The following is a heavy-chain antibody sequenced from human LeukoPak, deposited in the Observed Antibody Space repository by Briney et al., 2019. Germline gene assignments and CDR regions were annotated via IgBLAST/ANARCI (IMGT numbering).Heavy chain of an antibody. V-gene: IGHV1-69*02. CDR3: ATDARSSSWYTDAFDI. J-gene: IGHJ3*02. CDR2: IIPILGIA. D-gene: IGHD6-13*01. CDR1: GGTFSSYT. Sequence: SVKVSCKASGGTFSSYTISWVRQAPGQGLEWVGRIIPILGIANYAQKFQGRVTITADKSTSTAYMELSSLRSEDTAVYYCATDARSSSWYTDAFDIWGQGTMVTVSS.